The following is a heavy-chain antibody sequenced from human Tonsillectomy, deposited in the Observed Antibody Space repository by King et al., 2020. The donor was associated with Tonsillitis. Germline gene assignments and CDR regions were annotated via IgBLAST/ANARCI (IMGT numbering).Heavy chain of an antibody. CDR1: GFTFHDYD. J-gene: IGHJ4*02. V-gene: IGHV3-9*01. CDR2: ISWNRGSI. D-gene: IGHD3-3*01. Sequence: VQLVESGGGLVQPCRSLRLSCAASGFTFHDYDMHWVRQAPGKGLEWGSGISWNRGSIKYAVSVKGRFAISRDNAKNSLYLHLNSLRPEDTALYYCAKASNDFWSGYPDYWGQGTLVIVSS. CDR3: AKASNDFWSGYPDY.